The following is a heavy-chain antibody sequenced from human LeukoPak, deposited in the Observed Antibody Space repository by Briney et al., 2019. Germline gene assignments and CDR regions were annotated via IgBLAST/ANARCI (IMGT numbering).Heavy chain of an antibody. CDR1: GFTFSTYS. D-gene: IGHD3-22*01. Sequence: GGSLRLSCAASGFTFSTYSMNWVRQAPGKGLAWVSSITSSSRYIYYADSAKGRFTISRDNAKNSLYLQMNSLRAEDTAVYYCARHVVAVGFDYWGQGTLVTVSS. CDR3: ARHVVAVGFDY. J-gene: IGHJ4*02. CDR2: ITSSSRYI. V-gene: IGHV3-21*01.